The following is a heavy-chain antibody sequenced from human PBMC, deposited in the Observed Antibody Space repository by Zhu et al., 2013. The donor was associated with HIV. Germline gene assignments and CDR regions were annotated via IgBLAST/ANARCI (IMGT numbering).Heavy chain of an antibody. D-gene: IGHD6-13*01. CDR3: ARDIGALWYYFDY. J-gene: IGHJ4*02. V-gene: IGHV1-3*01. CDR1: GYTFTSYA. Sequence: VQLVQSGAEVKKPGASVKVSCKASGYTFTSYAMHWVRQAPGQRLEWMGWINAGNGNTKYSQKFQGRVTITRDTSASTAYMELSSLRSEDTAVYYCARDIGALWYYFDYWGQGTLVTVSS. CDR2: INAGNGNT.